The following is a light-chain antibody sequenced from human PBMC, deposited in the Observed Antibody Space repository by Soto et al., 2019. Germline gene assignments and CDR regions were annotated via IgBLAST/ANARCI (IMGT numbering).Light chain of an antibody. CDR2: KAS. J-gene: IGKJ1*01. V-gene: IGKV1-5*03. CDR1: QSISSW. Sequence: DIQMTQSPSTLSASVGDRVTITCRASQSISSWLAWYQQKPGKAPKLLIYKASSLESGVPSRFSGSGSGTEFTLTIRILQPDDFATYYCQQYNSYPVAFGQGTKVEIK. CDR3: QQYNSYPVA.